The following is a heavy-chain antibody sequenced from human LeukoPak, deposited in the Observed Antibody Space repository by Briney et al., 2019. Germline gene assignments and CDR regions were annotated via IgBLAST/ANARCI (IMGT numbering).Heavy chain of an antibody. J-gene: IGHJ1*01. Sequence: GGSLRLSCAASGFTFSSYEMNWVRQAPGKGLEWVSYISSSGSTIYYADSVKGRFTISRDNAKNSLYLQMNSLRAEDTAVYYCARDTYYYDSSGYYGRRGEYIQHWGQGTLVTVSS. CDR1: GFTFSSYE. CDR2: ISSSGSTI. D-gene: IGHD3-22*01. V-gene: IGHV3-48*03. CDR3: ARDTYYYDSSGYYGRRGEYIQH.